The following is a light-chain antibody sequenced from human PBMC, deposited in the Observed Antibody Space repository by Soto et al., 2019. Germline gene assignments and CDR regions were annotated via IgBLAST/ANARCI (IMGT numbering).Light chain of an antibody. CDR3: QQYGSSPTWT. CDR1: QSVSSSY. Sequence: TQSPSSVSASVGDRVTLSCRASQSVSSSYLAWYQQKPGQAPRLLIYGASSRATGIPDRFSGSGSGTDFTLTISRPEPEDFAVYYCQQYGSSPTWTFGQGTKVDIK. V-gene: IGKV3-20*01. J-gene: IGKJ1*01. CDR2: GAS.